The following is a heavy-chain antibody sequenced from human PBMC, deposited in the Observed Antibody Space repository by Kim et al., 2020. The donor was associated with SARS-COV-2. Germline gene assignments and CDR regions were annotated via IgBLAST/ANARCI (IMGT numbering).Heavy chain of an antibody. V-gene: IGHV3-74*01. CDR2: IIGDGSGT. Sequence: GGSLRLSCAASGFSFSSYWMHWVRQAPGKGLVWVSRIIGDGSGTSYADSVKGRFAISRDNAKNTLYLQLNSLRDEDTAVYYCARANYHGMDVWGQGTTV. CDR1: GFSFSSYW. J-gene: IGHJ6*02. CDR3: ARANYHGMDV.